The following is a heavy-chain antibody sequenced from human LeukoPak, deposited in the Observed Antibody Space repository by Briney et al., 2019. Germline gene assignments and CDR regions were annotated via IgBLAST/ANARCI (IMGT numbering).Heavy chain of an antibody. CDR2: IKQDGSEK. CDR3: AYDFWSGYYKDWFDP. J-gene: IGHJ5*02. D-gene: IGHD3-3*01. Sequence: GGSLRLSCAASGFTFSSYSMTWVRQAPGKGLEWVANIKQDGSEKYYVDSVKGRFTISRDNAKNSLYLQMNSLRAEDTAVYYCAYDFWSGYYKDWFDPWGQGTLVTVSS. CDR1: GFTFSSYS. V-gene: IGHV3-7*01.